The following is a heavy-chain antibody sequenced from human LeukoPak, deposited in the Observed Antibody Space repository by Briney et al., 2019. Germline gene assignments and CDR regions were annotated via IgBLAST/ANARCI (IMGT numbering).Heavy chain of an antibody. CDR3: ARGPYYYDSSGYYLDH. CDR1: GYTFSSYG. CDR2: ISAYNGDT. Sequence: ASVKVSCKASGYTFSSYGITWVREAPGQGLEWMGWISAYNGDTKYAQNVQGRVTMTTDTSTSTAYMELRSLRSDDTAVYYCARGPYYYDSSGYYLDHWGQGTLVTVSS. V-gene: IGHV1-18*01. J-gene: IGHJ4*02. D-gene: IGHD3-22*01.